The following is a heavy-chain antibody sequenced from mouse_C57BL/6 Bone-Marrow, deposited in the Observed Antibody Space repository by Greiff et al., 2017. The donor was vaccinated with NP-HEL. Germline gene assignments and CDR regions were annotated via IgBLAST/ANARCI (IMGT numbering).Heavy chain of an antibody. CDR3: ARTLYYSGSSPWYFDV. D-gene: IGHD1-1*01. Sequence: EVQLQQSVAELVRPGASVKLSCTASGFNIKNTYMHWVKQRPEQGLEWIGRIDPANGNTKYAPKFQGKATITADTSSNTAYLQLSSLTSEYTAIYYCARTLYYSGSSPWYFDVWGTGTTVTVSS. J-gene: IGHJ1*03. CDR2: IDPANGNT. CDR1: GFNIKNTY. V-gene: IGHV14-3*01.